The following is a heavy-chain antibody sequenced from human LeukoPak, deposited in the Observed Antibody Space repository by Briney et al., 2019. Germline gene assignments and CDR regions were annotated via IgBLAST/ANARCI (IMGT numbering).Heavy chain of an antibody. V-gene: IGHV4-59*08. Sequence: SETLSLTCTVSGGSISSYCWSWIRQPPGKGLEWIGYIYYSGSTNYNPSLKSRVTISVDTSKNQFSLKLSSVTAADTAVYYCARLHYGSGSYFDYWGQGTLVTVSS. CDR1: GGSISSYC. CDR3: ARLHYGSGSYFDY. J-gene: IGHJ4*02. D-gene: IGHD3-10*01. CDR2: IYYSGST.